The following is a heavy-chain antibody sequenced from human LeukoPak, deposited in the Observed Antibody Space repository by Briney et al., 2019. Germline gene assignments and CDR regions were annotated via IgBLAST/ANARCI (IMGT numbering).Heavy chain of an antibody. V-gene: IGHV1-18*01. CDR2: ISAYNGNT. D-gene: IGHD6-13*01. J-gene: IGHJ4*02. Sequence: ASVKVSCKASGGTFSSYAISWVRQAPGQGLEWMGWISAYNGNTNYAQKLQGRVTMTTDTSTSTAYMELRSLRSDDTAVYYCARDPPAAGQMPFDYWGQGTLVTVSS. CDR3: ARDPPAAGQMPFDY. CDR1: GGTFSSYA.